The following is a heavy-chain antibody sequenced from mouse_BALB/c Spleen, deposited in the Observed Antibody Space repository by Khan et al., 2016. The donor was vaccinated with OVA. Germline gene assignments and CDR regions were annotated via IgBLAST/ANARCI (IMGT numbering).Heavy chain of an antibody. CDR3: VKGDDYSASY. D-gene: IGHD2-4*01. V-gene: IGHV9-3-1*01. CDR1: GYTFTNYG. J-gene: IGHJ3*01. CDR2: INTYTGET. Sequence: LVESGPELKKPGEIVKISCKASGYTFTNYGMNWVKQAPGKGLKWMGWINTYTGETTYADDFKGRFAFSLETSASTAYLQINSLRNADTATYSYVKGDDYSASYWGQGTIVTVSA.